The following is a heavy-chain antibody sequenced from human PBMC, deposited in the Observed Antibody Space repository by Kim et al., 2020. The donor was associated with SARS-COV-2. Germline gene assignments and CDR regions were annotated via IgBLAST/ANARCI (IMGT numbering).Heavy chain of an antibody. CDR2: RT. D-gene: IGHD1-26*01. CDR3: ARAPSYFFDY. J-gene: IGHJ4*02. V-gene: IGHV3-53*01. Sequence: RTNYEDPVKGRFTISRENSKNTLYLQMNSLRAEDTAVYYCARAPSYFFDYWGQGTLVTVSS.